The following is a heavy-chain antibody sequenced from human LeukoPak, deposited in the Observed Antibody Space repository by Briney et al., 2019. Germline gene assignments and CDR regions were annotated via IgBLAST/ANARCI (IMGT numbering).Heavy chain of an antibody. J-gene: IGHJ4*02. V-gene: IGHV3-23*05. CDR2: VSSSGSDT. D-gene: IGHD5-12*01. Sequence: QPGGSLRLSCAASGFIFTTYAMGWVRQLPGKGLEWVSSVSSSGSDTYYTSSVKGRFTISRENSKNTLYLQVISLRVEDTAVYYCAIRVLGAVGYGDYWGQGALVTVSS. CDR3: AIRVLGAVGYGDY. CDR1: GFIFTTYA.